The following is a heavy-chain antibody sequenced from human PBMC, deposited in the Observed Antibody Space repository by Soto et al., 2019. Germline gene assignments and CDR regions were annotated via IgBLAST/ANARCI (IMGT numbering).Heavy chain of an antibody. CDR1: XGSITSNAYY. CDR3: ARRPKRGSYSWCFDY. J-gene: IGHJ4*02. D-gene: IGHD1-26*01. CDR2: IYYSGSA. Sequence: SETLSLTCTVSXGSITSNAYYWGWIRQPPGKGLEWLGYIYYSGSASYNPSLKSRVTMSVDTSKNQFSLKLSSVTAADTAVYYCARRPKRGSYSWCFDYWGQGTLVTVSS. V-gene: IGHV4-39*01.